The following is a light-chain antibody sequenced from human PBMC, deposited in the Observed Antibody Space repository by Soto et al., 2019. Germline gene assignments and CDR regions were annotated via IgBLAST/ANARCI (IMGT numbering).Light chain of an antibody. CDR1: QSISSW. V-gene: IGKV1-5*01. Sequence: DIKMTQSPSTLSASIGDRVTITCRASQSISSWLAWYQQKPGKAPKLLIYDASSLKSGVPARFSGSGSGTEFTLTISSLQPDDFATYYCQQYNTYSTFGQGTRLAI. J-gene: IGKJ5*01. CDR3: QQYNTYST. CDR2: DAS.